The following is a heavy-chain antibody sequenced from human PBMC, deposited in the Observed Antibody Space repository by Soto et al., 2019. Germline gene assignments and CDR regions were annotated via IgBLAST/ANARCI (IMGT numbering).Heavy chain of an antibody. Sequence: SETLSLTCTVSGGSISSYYWSWIRQPAGKGLEWIGRIYTSGSTNYNPSLKSRVTMSVDTSKDHFSLNLSSVTATDMAVYYCAREGSYSAYNFAHGIQLWSFDFWGQGALVTVSS. CDR2: IYTSGST. CDR3: AREGSYSAYNFAHGIQLWSFDF. V-gene: IGHV4-4*07. CDR1: GGSISSYY. D-gene: IGHD5-12*01. J-gene: IGHJ4*02.